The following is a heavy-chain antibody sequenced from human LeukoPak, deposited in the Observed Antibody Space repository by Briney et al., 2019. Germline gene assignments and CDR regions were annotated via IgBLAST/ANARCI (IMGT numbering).Heavy chain of an antibody. V-gene: IGHV3-21*01. Sequence: GGSLRLSCAASGFTFRTYSMNWVRQAPGKGLEWVSSISNSGSDIYYADSVKGRFTISRDNARNSLYLQMNSLRAEDTAVYYCARGLNYYDSSGYYTDFDYWGQGTLVTVSS. J-gene: IGHJ4*02. CDR3: ARGLNYYDSSGYYTDFDY. CDR1: GFTFRTYS. D-gene: IGHD3-22*01. CDR2: ISNSGSDI.